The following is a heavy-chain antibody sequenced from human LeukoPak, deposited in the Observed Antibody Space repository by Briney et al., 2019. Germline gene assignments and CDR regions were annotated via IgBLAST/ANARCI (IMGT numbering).Heavy chain of an antibody. CDR3: ARGITMVSLDY. CDR1: GGSISSYY. CDR2: IYYSGST. Sequence: KPSETLSLTCTVSGGSISSYYWSWIRQPPGKGLEWIGYIYYSGSTNYNPSLKSRVTISVDTSKNQFSLQLSSVTAADTAVYYCARGITMVSLDYWGQGTLVTVSS. V-gene: IGHV4-59*01. J-gene: IGHJ4*02. D-gene: IGHD3-10*01.